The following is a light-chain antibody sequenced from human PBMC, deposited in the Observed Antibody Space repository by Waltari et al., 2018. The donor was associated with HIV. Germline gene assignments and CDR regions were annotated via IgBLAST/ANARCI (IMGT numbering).Light chain of an antibody. J-gene: IGKJ2*01. CDR1: QIIDNW. V-gene: IGKV1-5*03. CDR2: KTS. Sequence: DVQMTQSPSTLSAGVGDKVTITCRASQIIDNWLSWYQQKPGKPPKLLIYKTSYLVSGVPSRFSGSVSGADFTLIIDGLQPDDFATYYCQQYNSHSYAFGQGTKVDVK. CDR3: QQYNSHSYA.